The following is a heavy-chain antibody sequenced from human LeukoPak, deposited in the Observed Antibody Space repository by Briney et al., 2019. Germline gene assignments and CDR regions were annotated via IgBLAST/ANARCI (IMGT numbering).Heavy chain of an antibody. D-gene: IGHD3-3*01. CDR1: GGSFSGYY. J-gene: IGHJ4*02. CDR2: ISHSGST. V-gene: IGHV4-34*01. CDR3: ARVPLRFLGYDY. Sequence: SETLSLTCAVYGGSFSGYYWSWIRQPPGKGLEWIGEISHSGSTNYNPSLKSRVTISVDTSKNQFSLKLSSVTAADTAVYYCARVPLRFLGYDYWGQGTLVTVSS.